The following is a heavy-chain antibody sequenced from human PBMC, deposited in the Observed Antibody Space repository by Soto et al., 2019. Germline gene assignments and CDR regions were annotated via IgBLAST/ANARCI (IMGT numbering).Heavy chain of an antibody. V-gene: IGHV4-4*02. CDR2: TYHSGTT. CDR1: GDSINTSHW. D-gene: IGHD6-19*01. Sequence: SETLSLTCAVYGDSINTSHWWSWVRQTPGKGQEWIGETYHSGTTNYNPSLKSLVTISMYKSKNFFSLKLNSVTAADTALYFCARQTNSSPARGPNWFDPWGQGALVTVSS. J-gene: IGHJ5*02. CDR3: ARQTNSSPARGPNWFDP.